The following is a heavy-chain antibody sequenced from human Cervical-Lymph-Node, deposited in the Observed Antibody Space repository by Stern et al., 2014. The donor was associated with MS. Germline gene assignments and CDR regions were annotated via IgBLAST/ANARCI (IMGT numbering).Heavy chain of an antibody. J-gene: IGHJ4*02. D-gene: IGHD1-26*01. CDR2: IYWDDDK. CDR1: GFSLRTNGVA. CDR3: AHFSGSCYFDY. V-gene: IGHV2-5*02. Sequence: QITLKESGPTLVKPTETLRLTCTFSGFSLRTNGVAVGWIRQPPGKALEWLALIYWDDDKRYSTSLKSRLTITKDTSKNQVVLTMTNMDPVDTATYYCAHFSGSCYFDYWGQGTLVTVSS.